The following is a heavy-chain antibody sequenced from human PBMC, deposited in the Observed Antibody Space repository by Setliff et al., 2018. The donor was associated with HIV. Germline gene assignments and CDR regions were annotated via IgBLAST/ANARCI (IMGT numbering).Heavy chain of an antibody. CDR3: ARGIQWSSAWYGY. Sequence: ASAKVSCKASGYSFTDYPLHWVRQVPGHGLEWMGWINPNSGGTNYVQRFQGRVTMTRDTSISTAYMELSRLRSDDTAVYFCARGIQWSSAWYGYWGQGTLVTVSS. CDR1: GYSFTDYP. V-gene: IGHV1-2*02. J-gene: IGHJ4*02. D-gene: IGHD6-19*01. CDR2: INPNSGGT.